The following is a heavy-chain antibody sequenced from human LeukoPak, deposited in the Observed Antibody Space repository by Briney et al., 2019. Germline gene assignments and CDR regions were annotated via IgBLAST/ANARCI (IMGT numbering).Heavy chain of an antibody. V-gene: IGHV1-18*01. D-gene: IGHD6-6*01. Sequence: ASVKVSCKASGYTFTSYGISWVRQAPGQGLEWMGWISAYNGNTNYAQKLQGRVTMTTDTSTSTAYMELRSLRSDDTAVYYCARWGVVAARPIYYYYMDVWGKGTTVTVSS. CDR2: ISAYNGNT. J-gene: IGHJ6*03. CDR1: GYTFTSYG. CDR3: ARWGVVAARPIYYYYMDV.